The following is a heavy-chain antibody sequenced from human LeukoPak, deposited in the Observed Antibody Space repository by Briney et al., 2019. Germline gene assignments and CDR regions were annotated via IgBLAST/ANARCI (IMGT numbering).Heavy chain of an antibody. J-gene: IGHJ5*02. CDR1: GYTFTTYA. D-gene: IGHD2-2*01. V-gene: IGHV1-3*01. Sequence: ASVKVSCKASGYTFTTYALHWVRQAPGQRLEWMGWINGGNGDTEYSQGFQGRITITRDTSATTAYMELSSLRSEDTAVYYCARMEVPAANPPNKWFDPWGQGTLVTVSS. CDR3: ARMEVPAANPPNKWFDP. CDR2: INGGNGDT.